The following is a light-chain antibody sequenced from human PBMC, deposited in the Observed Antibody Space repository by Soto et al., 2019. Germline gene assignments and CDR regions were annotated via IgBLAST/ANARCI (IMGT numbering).Light chain of an antibody. CDR1: SSDVGSYNL. V-gene: IGLV2-23*02. J-gene: IGLJ2*01. CDR3: CSYAGSSTLGV. Sequence: QSALTQPASVSGSPGQSITISCTGTSSDVGSYNLVSWYQQHPGKAPKLMIYEVSKRPSGVSNRFSGSKSGNTASLTISGLQAEYEADYYCCSYAGSSTLGVFGGGTQLTVL. CDR2: EVS.